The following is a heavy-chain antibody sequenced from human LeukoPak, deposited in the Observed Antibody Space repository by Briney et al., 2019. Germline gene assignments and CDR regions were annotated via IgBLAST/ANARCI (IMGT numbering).Heavy chain of an antibody. CDR2: ISGSGGST. V-gene: IGHV3-23*01. D-gene: IGHD3-3*01. J-gene: IGHJ5*02. CDR3: AKGSGYSNWFDP. Sequence: GGSLRLSCAASGFTFSSYAMSWVRRAPGKGLEWVSAISGSGGSTYYADSVKGRFTISRENSKNTLYLQMNSLRAEDTAVYYCAKGSGYSNWFDPWGQGTLVTVSS. CDR1: GFTFSSYA.